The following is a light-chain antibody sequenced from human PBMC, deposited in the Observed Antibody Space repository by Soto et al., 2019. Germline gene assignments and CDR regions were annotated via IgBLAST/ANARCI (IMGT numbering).Light chain of an antibody. V-gene: IGKV3-15*01. J-gene: IGKJ1*01. CDR2: GAS. CDR1: QSVASK. Sequence: EVVMTQSPATLSVSPGERATLSCRASQSVASKLAWYQQKPGQPPRLLIYGASTRATGIPARFSGSGSGTEFTLTISSLQSEDFAVYYCQHYDNWPPWTFGQGTKVEIK. CDR3: QHYDNWPPWT.